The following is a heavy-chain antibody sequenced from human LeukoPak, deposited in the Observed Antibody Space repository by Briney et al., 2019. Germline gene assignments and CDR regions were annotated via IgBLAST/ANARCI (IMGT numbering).Heavy chain of an antibody. J-gene: IGHJ4*02. CDR1: GYSFTDYW. CDR3: ARRRGYGDYHLDY. D-gene: IGHD4-17*01. Sequence: GESLKISCKTSGYSFTDYWIGWVRQMPGKGLEWMGFIYPSDSGTRYSPSFQGQVTISADKSISTAYLQWSSLKASDTAMYYCARRRGYGDYHLDYWGQGTLVTVSS. V-gene: IGHV5-51*01. CDR2: IYPSDSGT.